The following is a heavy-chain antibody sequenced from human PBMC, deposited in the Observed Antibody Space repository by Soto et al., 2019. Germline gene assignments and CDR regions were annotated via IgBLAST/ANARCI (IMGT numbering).Heavy chain of an antibody. D-gene: IGHD3-10*01. CDR1: GFTFSSYG. CDR2: IWYDGSNK. V-gene: IGHV3-33*01. CDR3: ARAGAEDAFDI. J-gene: IGHJ3*02. Sequence: QVQLVESGGGVVQPGRSLRLSCAASGFTFSSYGMHWVRQAPGKGLEWVAVIWYDGSNKYYADSVKGRFTISRDNSKNTLYLQMNSLRAEDTAVYYCARAGAEDAFDIWGQGTMVTVSS.